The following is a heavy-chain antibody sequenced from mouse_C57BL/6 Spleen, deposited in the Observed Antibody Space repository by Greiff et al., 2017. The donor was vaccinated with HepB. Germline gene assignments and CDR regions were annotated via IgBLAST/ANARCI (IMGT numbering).Heavy chain of an antibody. CDR1: GYTFTDYE. CDR2: IDPETGGT. CDR3: TRERISHGAMDY. V-gene: IGHV1-15*01. J-gene: IGHJ4*01. Sequence: QVQLQQSGAELVRPGASVTLSCKASGYTFTDYEMHWVKQTPVHGLEWIGAIDPETGGTAYNQKFKGKAILTADKSSSTAYMELRSLTSEDSAVYYCTRERISHGAMDYWGQGTSVTVSS.